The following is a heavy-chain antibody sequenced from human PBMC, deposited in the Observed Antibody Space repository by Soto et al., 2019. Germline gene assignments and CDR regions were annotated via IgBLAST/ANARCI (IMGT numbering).Heavy chain of an antibody. CDR3: ARGHSTDCSNGVCSLFYNHEMDV. D-gene: IGHD2-8*01. Sequence: ASVKVSCKASGYRFTDYHIHWVRQAPGQGLEWLGRINPKSGGTSTAQKFQGWVTMTRDRSISTVYMELTRLRSDDTAVYFCARGHSTDCSNGVCSLFYNHEMDVWGQATTFTVSS. CDR1: GYRFTDYH. V-gene: IGHV1-2*04. CDR2: INPKSGGT. J-gene: IGHJ6*01.